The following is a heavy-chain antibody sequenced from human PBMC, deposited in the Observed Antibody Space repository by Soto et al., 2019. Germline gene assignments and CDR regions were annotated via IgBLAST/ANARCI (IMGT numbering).Heavy chain of an antibody. V-gene: IGHV4-39*01. Sequence: SENLSLTCTVSGGSVTNSSYYWGWIRQSPGKGLEWIGSVYYRGRSYSKSSVKSRVTISVDTSKNRFSLSLNSVTASDTAVYFCVSQRTTVPTQAYFDYWGPLALVTVS. CDR2: VYYRGRS. CDR1: GGSVTNSSYY. CDR3: VSQRTTVPTQAYFDY. J-gene: IGHJ4*01. D-gene: IGHD4-17*01.